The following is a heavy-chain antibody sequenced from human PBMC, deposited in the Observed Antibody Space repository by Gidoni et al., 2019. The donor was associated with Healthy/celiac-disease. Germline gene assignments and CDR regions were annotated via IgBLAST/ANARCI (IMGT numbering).Heavy chain of an antibody. V-gene: IGHV3-30-3*01. CDR1: GFTCSSYD. J-gene: IGHJ3*02. CDR3: ARDQNVVVVAARRNDAFDI. D-gene: IGHD2-15*01. CDR2: ISYDGSNK. Sequence: QVQLVESGGGVVQPGRSRRHTGAASGFTCSSYDRHWVRQAPGKGLDCVAVISYDGSNKYYADSVKGRFTISRDNSKNTLYLQMNSLRAEDTAVYYCARDQNVVVVAARRNDAFDIWGQGTMVTVSS.